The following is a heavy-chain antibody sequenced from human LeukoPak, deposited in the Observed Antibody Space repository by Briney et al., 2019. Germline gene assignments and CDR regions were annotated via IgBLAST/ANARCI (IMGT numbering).Heavy chain of an antibody. CDR1: GFTFSSYS. CDR2: ISSSSSYI. Sequence: GGSLRLSCAASGFTFSSYSMNWVRQAPGKGLEWVSSISSSSSYIYYADSVKGRFTISRDNAKNTLYLQMNSLRAEDTAVYYCARDIRSWFGEFPGYWGQGTLVTVSS. V-gene: IGHV3-21*01. D-gene: IGHD3-10*01. CDR3: ARDIRSWFGEFPGY. J-gene: IGHJ4*02.